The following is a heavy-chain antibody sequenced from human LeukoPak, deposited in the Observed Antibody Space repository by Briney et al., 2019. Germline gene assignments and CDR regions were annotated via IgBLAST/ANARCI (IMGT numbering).Heavy chain of an antibody. CDR3: ARASGPFDY. D-gene: IGHD3-10*01. CDR1: GFIFSSYT. Sequence: PGGSLRLSCAASGFIFSSYTMHWVRQAPGKGLEWVAVIWSDGSNKYYADSVKGRFTISRDNSKNTLYLQMNSLRAEDTAVYSCARASGPFDYWGQGTLVTVSS. J-gene: IGHJ4*02. CDR2: IWSDGSNK. V-gene: IGHV3-33*08.